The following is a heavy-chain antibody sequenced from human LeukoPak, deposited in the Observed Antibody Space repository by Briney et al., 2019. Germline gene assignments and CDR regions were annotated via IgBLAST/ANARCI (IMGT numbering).Heavy chain of an antibody. D-gene: IGHD3-16*02. CDR2: IYYSGST. J-gene: IGHJ4*02. V-gene: IGHV4-59*01. CDR1: GGSISSYY. Sequence: SETLSLTCTVAGGSISSYYWSWIRQPPGRGLDWIGYIYYSGSTNYNPSLKSRVTISVDTSKNQFSLKLSSVTAADTAVYYCARGTGGVIAPFDYWGQGTLVTVSS. CDR3: ARGTGGVIAPFDY.